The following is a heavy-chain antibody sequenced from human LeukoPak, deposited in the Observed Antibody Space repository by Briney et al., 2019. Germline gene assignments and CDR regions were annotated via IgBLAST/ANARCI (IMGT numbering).Heavy chain of an antibody. D-gene: IGHD6-6*01. Sequence: GGSLGLSCAASGFTFSSYWMSWVRQAPGKELEWVANIKQDGSEKYYVDSVKGRFTISRDNAKNSLYLQMNSLRAEDTAVYYCARDNPYSSSFDYWGQGTLVTVSS. V-gene: IGHV3-7*01. CDR1: GFTFSSYW. CDR3: ARDNPYSSSFDY. J-gene: IGHJ4*02. CDR2: IKQDGSEK.